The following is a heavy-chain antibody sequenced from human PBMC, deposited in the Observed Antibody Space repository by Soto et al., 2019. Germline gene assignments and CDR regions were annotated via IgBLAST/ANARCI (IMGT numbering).Heavy chain of an antibody. Sequence: QVQLVQSGAEVKKPGASVKVSCKASGYTFINYYMHWVRQAPGQGLEWMGIINPNGGSTTYAQKFQGRVTLTRDTSTNTVNMELSSLRSEDTAVYYCAREKWLVRRNDPSDIWGQGTMVTVSS. CDR3: AREKWLVRRNDPSDI. V-gene: IGHV1-46*01. CDR2: INPNGGST. CDR1: GYTFINYY. D-gene: IGHD6-19*01. J-gene: IGHJ3*02.